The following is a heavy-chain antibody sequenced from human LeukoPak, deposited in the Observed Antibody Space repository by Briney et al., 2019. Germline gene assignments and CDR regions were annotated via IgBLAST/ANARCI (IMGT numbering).Heavy chain of an antibody. Sequence: GASVKVSCKASGYTFTSYGISWVRQAPGQGLEWMGWISAYNGNTNYAQKLQGRVTMTTDKSTSTAYMELSSLRSEDTAVYYCARDYYDSSGYYFRDYWGQGTLVTVSS. D-gene: IGHD3-22*01. J-gene: IGHJ4*02. CDR1: GYTFTSYG. V-gene: IGHV1-18*01. CDR2: ISAYNGNT. CDR3: ARDYYDSSGYYFRDY.